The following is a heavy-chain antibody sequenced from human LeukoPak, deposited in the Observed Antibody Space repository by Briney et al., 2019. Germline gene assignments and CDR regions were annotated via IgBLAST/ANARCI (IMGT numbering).Heavy chain of an antibody. D-gene: IGHD6-19*01. CDR3: AKDVEAVAGTGRDYFDY. V-gene: IGHV3-23*01. Sequence: GASLRLSCAASGFTFSSYAMGWVRQAPGKGLEWVSAISGSGGSTYYADSVKGRFTISRDNSKNTLYLQMNSLRAEDTAVSYCAKDVEAVAGTGRDYFDYWGQGTLVTVSS. CDR1: GFTFSSYA. CDR2: ISGSGGST. J-gene: IGHJ4*02.